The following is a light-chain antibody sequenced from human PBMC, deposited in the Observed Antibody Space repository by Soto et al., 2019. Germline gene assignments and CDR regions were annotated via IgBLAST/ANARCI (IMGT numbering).Light chain of an antibody. CDR2: GAS. Sequence: ETVLAPSPGTLSLSPGERATLSCRASQSVSNNYLAWYQQKPGQAPRLLIYGASNRATGIPDRFSGSGSGTDFTLTISRLEPEDFAVYYCQQYGSSGTFGQGTKVDIK. CDR1: QSVSNNY. CDR3: QQYGSSGT. J-gene: IGKJ1*01. V-gene: IGKV3-20*01.